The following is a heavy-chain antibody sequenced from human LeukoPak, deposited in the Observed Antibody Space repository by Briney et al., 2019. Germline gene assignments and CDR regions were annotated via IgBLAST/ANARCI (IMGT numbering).Heavy chain of an antibody. CDR2: IYYDGSNE. CDR1: GFPFTSYG. V-gene: IGHV3-33*01. CDR3: ARVGYPGIGYPIDY. D-gene: IGHD3-22*01. Sequence: PGGSLRLFCAASGFPFTSYGMHWVRQAPGKGLEWVAVIYYDGSNEYYADSVKGRFTISRDTSKNTLYLQMNSLTADDTAVYYCARVGYPGIGYPIDYWGQGTLVTVSS. J-gene: IGHJ4*02.